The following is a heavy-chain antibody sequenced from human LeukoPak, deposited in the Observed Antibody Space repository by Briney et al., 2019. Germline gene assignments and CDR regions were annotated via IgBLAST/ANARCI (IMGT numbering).Heavy chain of an antibody. D-gene: IGHD3-16*01. CDR3: ARGGSYGDY. Sequence: GGSLRLSCAASGFIFSSYAMSWVRQAPGKGLEWVSTISGSGGSTYYADSVKGRFTSSRDNAKNTLYLQMNSLRAEDTAVYYCARGGSYGDYWGQGILVTVSS. J-gene: IGHJ4*02. CDR1: GFIFSSYA. V-gene: IGHV3-23*01. CDR2: ISGSGGST.